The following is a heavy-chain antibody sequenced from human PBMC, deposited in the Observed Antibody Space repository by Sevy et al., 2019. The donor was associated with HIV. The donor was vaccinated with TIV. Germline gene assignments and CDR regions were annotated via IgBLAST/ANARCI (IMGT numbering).Heavy chain of an antibody. CDR2: ISAYNGNT. Sequence: ASVKVSCKASGYTFTSYGISWVRQAPGQGLEWVGWISAYNGNTNYAQKLQGRVTMTTDTSTSTAYMELRRLRSGDTAVYYCARVLASGVVDYWGQGTLVTVSS. CDR3: ARVLASGVVDY. V-gene: IGHV1-18*01. D-gene: IGHD2-8*02. J-gene: IGHJ4*02. CDR1: GYTFTSYG.